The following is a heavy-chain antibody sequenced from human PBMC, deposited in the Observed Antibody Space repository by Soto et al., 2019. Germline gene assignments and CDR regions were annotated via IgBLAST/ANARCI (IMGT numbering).Heavy chain of an antibody. Sequence: VRQMPGKGLEWMGIIYPGDSDTRYSPSFQGQVTISADKSISTAYLQWSSLKASDTAMYYCARVTSYLGYCSSTSCYYYYMDVWGKGTTVTVSS. J-gene: IGHJ6*03. V-gene: IGHV5-51*01. CDR2: IYPGDSDT. CDR3: ARVTSYLGYCSSTSCYYYYMDV. D-gene: IGHD2-2*01.